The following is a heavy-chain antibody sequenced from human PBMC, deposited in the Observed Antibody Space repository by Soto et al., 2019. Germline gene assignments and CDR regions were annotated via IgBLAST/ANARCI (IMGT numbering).Heavy chain of an antibody. J-gene: IGHJ3*02. CDR3: AKDRMNHNSVWDPFDI. V-gene: IGHV3-7*03. Sequence: EVRLVESGGGSVQPGGSLRLSCVASGSTFSRFWMSWVRQAPGKGLEWVANIKEDGSEKYYLDSVRGRFTISRDNAKNSLYLQMNNLRGEDTAVYYCAKDRMNHNSVWDPFDIWGQGRMVTVSS. CDR1: GSTFSRFW. CDR2: IKEDGSEK. D-gene: IGHD2-15*01.